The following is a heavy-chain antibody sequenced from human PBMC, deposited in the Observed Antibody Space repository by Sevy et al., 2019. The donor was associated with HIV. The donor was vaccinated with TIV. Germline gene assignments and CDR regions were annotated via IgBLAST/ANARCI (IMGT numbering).Heavy chain of an antibody. CDR3: ARVVFASSGWYY. Sequence: ASVKVSCKASGYTFTSYDINWVRQATGQGLEWMGWMNPNSGSTGYAQKFQGRVTMTRNTSINTAYMGLGSLGSEDTAVYYCARVVFASSGWYYWGQGTLVTVSS. CDR2: MNPNSGST. CDR1: GYTFTSYD. V-gene: IGHV1-8*01. J-gene: IGHJ4*02. D-gene: IGHD6-19*01.